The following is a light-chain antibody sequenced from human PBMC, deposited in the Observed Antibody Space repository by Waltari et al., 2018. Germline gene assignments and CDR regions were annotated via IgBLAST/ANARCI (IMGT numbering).Light chain of an antibody. Sequence: SSDLTQPPSVSVSPGQTARLTCGGDKIGTEVVNWYQQKPPQPPVLVIYGHSERPSGIPVRFSGSKSGNTATLTISGVDAGDEADYYFQVWDISSNQYSFGTGTRLTVL. V-gene: IGLV3-21*02. CDR1: KIGTEV. CDR3: QVWDISSNQYS. J-gene: IGLJ1*01. CDR2: GHS.